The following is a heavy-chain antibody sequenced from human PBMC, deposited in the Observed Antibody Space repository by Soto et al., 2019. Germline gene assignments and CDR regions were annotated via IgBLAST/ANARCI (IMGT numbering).Heavy chain of an antibody. CDR3: ARDVDTAMVFDY. Sequence: SETLSLTCTVSGGSISSYYWSWIRQPPGKGLEWIGYIYYSGSTNYNPSLKSRVTISVDTSKNQFSLKLSSVTAADTAVYYCARDVDTAMVFDYWGQGTLVTVSS. CDR2: IYYSGST. D-gene: IGHD5-18*01. CDR1: GGSISSYY. V-gene: IGHV4-59*01. J-gene: IGHJ4*02.